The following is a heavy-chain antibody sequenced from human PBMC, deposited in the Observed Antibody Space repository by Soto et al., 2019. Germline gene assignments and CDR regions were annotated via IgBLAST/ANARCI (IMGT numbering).Heavy chain of an antibody. Sequence: QVQLQESGPGLVKPSQTLSLTCTVSGGSISSGDYYWSWIRQPPGKGLEWIGYIYYSGSTYYNPSLKSRVTISVDKAKNQFSLKLSSVTAADPAVYYCARDEMTTVTFDYWGQGTLVTVSS. CDR2: IYYSGST. V-gene: IGHV4-30-4*01. CDR1: GGSISSGDYY. D-gene: IGHD4-17*01. CDR3: ARDEMTTVTFDY. J-gene: IGHJ4*02.